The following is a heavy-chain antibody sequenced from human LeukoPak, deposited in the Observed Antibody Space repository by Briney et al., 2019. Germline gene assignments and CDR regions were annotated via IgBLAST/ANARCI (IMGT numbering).Heavy chain of an antibody. V-gene: IGHV4-39*01. CDR3: LYSGYDYVIES. CDR1: GGSINSGSHY. CDR2: VYYTGTT. D-gene: IGHD5-12*01. J-gene: IGHJ4*02. Sequence: KPSETLSLTCTVSGGSINSGSHYWGWIRQPPGKGLEWIGTVYYTGTTYYNPSLKSRVTISVDTSNNQFSLKLSSVTAADTAVYYCLYSGYDYVIESWGQGTLVTVSS.